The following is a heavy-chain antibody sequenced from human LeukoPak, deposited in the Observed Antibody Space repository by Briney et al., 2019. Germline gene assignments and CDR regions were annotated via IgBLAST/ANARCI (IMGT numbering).Heavy chain of an antibody. J-gene: IGHJ2*01. D-gene: IGHD6-13*01. CDR3: ARKTDRLGAVGTDRYFDL. CDR1: GFTFSGYE. Sequence: GGSLRLSCTASGFTFSGYEMTWVRQAPGKGLEWMSYISVNGGAMHYADSVRGRFTTSRDDAKNSLYLHMNSLRVEDTAIYYCARKTDRLGAVGTDRYFDLWGRGTLITVSS. CDR2: ISVNGGAM. V-gene: IGHV3-48*03.